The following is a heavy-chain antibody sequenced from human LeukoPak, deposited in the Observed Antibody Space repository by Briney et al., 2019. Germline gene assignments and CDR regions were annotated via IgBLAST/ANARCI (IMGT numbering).Heavy chain of an antibody. Sequence: GGSLRLSCAVSGVTFRNYGMHWVRQAPGKGLEWVSAMSGSGGTTYYADSVKGRFTISRENSKNTLYLQMSSLRAEDTAVYYCARASTDFDHWGQGIQVTVSS. J-gene: IGHJ4*02. CDR2: MSGSGGTT. V-gene: IGHV3-23*01. CDR1: GVTFRNYG. D-gene: IGHD1-1*01. CDR3: ARASTDFDH.